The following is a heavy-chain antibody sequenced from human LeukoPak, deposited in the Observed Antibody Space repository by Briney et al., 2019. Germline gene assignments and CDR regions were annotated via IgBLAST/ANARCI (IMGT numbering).Heavy chain of an antibody. CDR1: GGTFSSYA. D-gene: IGHD4-23*01. CDR2: IIPIFGTA. Sequence: GASVKASCKASGGTFSSYAISWLRQAPGQGLEWMGGIIPIFGTANYAQKFQGRVTITADESTSTAYMELSSLRSEDTAVYYCAEASDYGGNGDYWAPWYWGQGTLVTVSS. J-gene: IGHJ4*02. V-gene: IGHV1-69*13. CDR3: AEASDYGGNGDYWAPWY.